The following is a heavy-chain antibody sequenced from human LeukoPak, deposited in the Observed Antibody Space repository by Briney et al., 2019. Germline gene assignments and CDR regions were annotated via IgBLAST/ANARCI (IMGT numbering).Heavy chain of an antibody. D-gene: IGHD4/OR15-4a*01. J-gene: IGHJ4*02. CDR1: GGSISSSCYF. Sequence: SETLSLTCTVSGGSISSSCYFWGRIRQPPGTGLEWIGSIYYGGSTYYSPSLRSRVTISVDTSKNQFSLNVSSVTAADTAVYYCARHDGRGGATMGALDYWGQGSLVTVSS. CDR2: IYYGGST. CDR3: ARHDGRGGATMGALDY. V-gene: IGHV4-39*01.